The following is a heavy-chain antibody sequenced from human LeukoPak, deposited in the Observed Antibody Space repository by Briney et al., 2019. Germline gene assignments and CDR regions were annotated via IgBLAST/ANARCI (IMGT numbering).Heavy chain of an antibody. V-gene: IGHV4-30-4*08. J-gene: IGHJ4*02. CDR1: GGSISSGDYY. CDR3: ARVSLITFGGPFDY. CDR2: IYYSGST. Sequence: PSQTLSLTCTVSGGSISSGDYYWSWIRQPPGKGLEWMGYIYYSGSTYYNPSLKSRVTISVDTSKNQFSLKLSSVTAADTAVYYCARVSLITFGGPFDYWGQGTLVTVSS. D-gene: IGHD3-16*01.